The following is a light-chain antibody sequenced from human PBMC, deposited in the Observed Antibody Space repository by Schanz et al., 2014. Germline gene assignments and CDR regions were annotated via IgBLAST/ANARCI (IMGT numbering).Light chain of an antibody. J-gene: IGLJ2*01. CDR1: SSDVGAYDY. CDR3: SSYTSSSSVV. CDR2: EDT. Sequence: QSALTQPASVSGSPGQSITISCTGTSSDVGAYDYVSWYQQHPGKVPKLMIYEDTKRPSGVSNRFSGSKSGNTASLTISGLQAEDEADYYCSSYTSSSSVVFGGGTKLTVL. V-gene: IGLV2-14*01.